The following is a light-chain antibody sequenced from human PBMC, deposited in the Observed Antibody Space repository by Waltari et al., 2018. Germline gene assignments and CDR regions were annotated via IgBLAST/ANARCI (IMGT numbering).Light chain of an antibody. CDR2: GAS. CDR3: QNHERLPAT. J-gene: IGKJ1*01. Sequence: EVVLTQSPGTLSLSPGETATLPCRASPSIGRYLVWYQQKSGQAPRLLIYGASTRATGIPDRFSGSGSGTDFSLTISRLEAEDFAVYYCQNHERLPATFGQGTKVEIK. CDR1: PSIGRY. V-gene: IGKV3-20*01.